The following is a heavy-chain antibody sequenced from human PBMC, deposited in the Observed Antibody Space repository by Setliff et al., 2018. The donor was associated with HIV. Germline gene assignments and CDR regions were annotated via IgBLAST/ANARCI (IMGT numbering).Heavy chain of an antibody. CDR1: GYTFPNYG. CDR2: ISAYNGNT. D-gene: IGHD3-3*01. J-gene: IGHJ4*01. CDR3: ARVTRFLESFSTKNYFDY. V-gene: IGHV1-18*04. Sequence: ASVKVSCKASGYTFPNYGITWVRQAPGQGLELMGWISAYNGNTNYAQKIQGRVTMTTDTLTSTAYMELRSLRSGDTAVYYCARVTRFLESFSTKNYFDYWGHGTLVTVSS.